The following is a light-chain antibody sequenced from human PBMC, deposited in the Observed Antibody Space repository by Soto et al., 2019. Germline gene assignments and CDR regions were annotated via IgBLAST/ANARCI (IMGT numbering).Light chain of an antibody. CDR2: QVS. J-gene: IGKJ1*01. CDR1: QSLEYSDGNTY. Sequence: VLTQIPLSSPVTLGQPASISCSSSQSLEYSDGNTYLSWRQQRPGQPPRLLIYQVSNRFSGVPDRFSGSGAGTDFTLKISRVEAEDVGVYSCIQFSHFPWTFGQGTKVEIK. CDR3: IQFSHFPWT. V-gene: IGKV2-24*01.